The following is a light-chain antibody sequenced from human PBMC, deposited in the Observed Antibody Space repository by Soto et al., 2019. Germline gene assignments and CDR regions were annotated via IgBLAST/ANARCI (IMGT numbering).Light chain of an antibody. V-gene: IGKV1-33*01. CDR3: QQYNSHDDIA. J-gene: IGKJ4*01. Sequence: DIQMTQSPSSLSASIGDRVSFTCQASQDISKFLNWYQHKPGQAPSLLIYDASKSQFGVPSRFSGSGSGTEFTLTISSLQPDDSATYYCQQYNSHDDIAFGRGTKVDIK. CDR1: QDISKF. CDR2: DAS.